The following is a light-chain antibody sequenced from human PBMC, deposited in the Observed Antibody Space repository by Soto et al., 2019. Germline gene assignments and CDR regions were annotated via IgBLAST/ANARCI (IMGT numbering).Light chain of an antibody. CDR2: DAA. CDR1: RSIGSL. CDR3: QQYNSYPWT. Sequence: DIPMTQCPSTVSESXGDRATIRARPRRSIGSLLSGYQQKPGKAPKLXXYDAASLERGGPSRFSGSGSVTEFTRTITSLQPDDFATYYGQQYNSYPWTFGQGTKVDIK. V-gene: IGKV1-5*01. J-gene: IGKJ1*01.